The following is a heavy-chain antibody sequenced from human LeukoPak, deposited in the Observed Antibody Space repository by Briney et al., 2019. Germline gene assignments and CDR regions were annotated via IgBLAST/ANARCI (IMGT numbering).Heavy chain of an antibody. V-gene: IGHV4-38-2*02. Sequence: SETLSLTCTVSGYSINSGYYWGWIRQPPGKGLEWIGNIYRSGSTYYSPSLKSRVTISVDTSKNQFSLKLTSVTAADTAVYYCARTIPDSGNYYDNRAFDCWGQGTLVTVSS. CDR2: IYRSGST. CDR3: ARTIPDSGNYYDNRAFDC. D-gene: IGHD1-26*01. CDR1: GYSINSGYY. J-gene: IGHJ4*02.